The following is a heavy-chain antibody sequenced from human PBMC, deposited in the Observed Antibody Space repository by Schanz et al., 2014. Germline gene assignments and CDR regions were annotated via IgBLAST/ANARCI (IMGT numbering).Heavy chain of an antibody. CDR3: ARDADYNPTSDFWYDAYDF. V-gene: IGHV1-18*04. J-gene: IGHJ3*01. CDR2: VSAYNGNT. D-gene: IGHD1-1*01. Sequence: QLRLVQSGAEVKKPGASVKVSCKASGYTFTTYAISWVRQAPGQGLEWMGWVSAYNGNTNYAQKFQGRVTMTTDTSTSTAYMELRSLRSDDTAVYYCARDADYNPTSDFWYDAYDFWGQGTVVTVSS. CDR1: GYTFTTYA.